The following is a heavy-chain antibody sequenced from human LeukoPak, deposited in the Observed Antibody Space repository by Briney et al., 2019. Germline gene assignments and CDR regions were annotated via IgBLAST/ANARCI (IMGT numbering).Heavy chain of an antibody. CDR2: ISSSGSTI. CDR1: GFTFSDYY. V-gene: IGHV3-11*04. D-gene: IGHD3-9*01. Sequence: NPGGSLRLSCAASGFTFSDYYMSWIRQAPGKGLEWVSYISSSGSTIYYADSVKGRFTISRDNAKDSLYLQMISLRAEDTAVYYCARGRPYFDWLFDAFDIWGQGTLVTVSS. CDR3: ARGRPYFDWLFDAFDI. J-gene: IGHJ3*02.